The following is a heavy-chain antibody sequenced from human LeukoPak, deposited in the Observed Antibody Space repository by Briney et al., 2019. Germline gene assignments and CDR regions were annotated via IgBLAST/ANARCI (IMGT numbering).Heavy chain of an antibody. J-gene: IGHJ4*02. D-gene: IGHD3-22*01. CDR1: GYTLTELS. V-gene: IGHV1-24*01. Sequence: GASVKVSCKVSGYTLTELSMHWVRQAPGKGLEWMGGFDPEDGETIYAQKFQGRVTMTEDTSTDTAYMELSSLRSEDTAVYYCARDLTYYYDSSGYYGLGYWGQGTLVTVSS. CDR2: FDPEDGET. CDR3: ARDLTYYYDSSGYYGLGY.